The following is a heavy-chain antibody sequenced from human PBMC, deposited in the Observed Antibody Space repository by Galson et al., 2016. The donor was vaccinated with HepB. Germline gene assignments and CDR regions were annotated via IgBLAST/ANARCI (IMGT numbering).Heavy chain of an antibody. J-gene: IGHJ3*02. D-gene: IGHD3-3*01. Sequence: SETLSLTCTVSGGSISSSSYYWGWIRQPPGKGLEWIGSIYHSGTTYYNPSLKSRVIISVDTSKNQFSLKLSSVTAADTAVYYCARPDVLRFLEWLSENPGENAFDIWGRGTMVSVSS. CDR3: ARPDVLRFLEWLSENPGENAFDI. CDR1: GGSISSSSYY. CDR2: IYHSGTT. V-gene: IGHV4-39*01.